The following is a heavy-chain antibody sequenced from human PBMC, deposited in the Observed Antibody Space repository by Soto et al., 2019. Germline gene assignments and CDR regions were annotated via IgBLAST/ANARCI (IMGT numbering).Heavy chain of an antibody. V-gene: IGHV1-2*04. CDR2: INPKSGGT. D-gene: IGHD2-8*01. J-gene: IGHJ6*02. Sequence: ASVKVSCKASGYSFTDYHIHWVRQAPGQGLEWLGRINPKSGGTSTAQKFQGWVTMTTDKSISTASMELTRLTSDDTAIYYCARGDSTDCSNGVCSFFYNHDMDVWGQGTTVTV. CDR1: GYSFTDYH. CDR3: ARGDSTDCSNGVCSFFYNHDMDV.